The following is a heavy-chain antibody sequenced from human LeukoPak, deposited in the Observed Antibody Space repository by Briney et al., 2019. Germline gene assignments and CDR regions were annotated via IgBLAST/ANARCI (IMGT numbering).Heavy chain of an antibody. CDR2: IRSKANSYAT. CDR1: GFTFSGSA. J-gene: IGHJ6*03. CDR3: TRTAYGDLYYYYMDV. Sequence: GGSLRLSCAASGFTFSGSAMHWVRQASGKGLEWVGRIRSKANSYATAYAASVKGRFTISRDDSRNTAYLQMNSLKTEDTAVYYCTRTAYGDLYYYYMDVWGKGTTVTVSS. V-gene: IGHV3-73*01. D-gene: IGHD4-17*01.